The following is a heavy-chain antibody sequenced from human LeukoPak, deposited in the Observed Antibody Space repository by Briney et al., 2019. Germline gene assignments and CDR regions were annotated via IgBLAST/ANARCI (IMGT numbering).Heavy chain of an antibody. CDR3: ARHEDGYNVFDY. Sequence: SETLSLTCTVSGGSISSSSYYWGWIRQPPGKGLEWIGSIYYSGSTYYNPSLKSRVTISVDTSKNQFSLKLSSMTAADTAVYYCARHEDGYNVFDYWGQGTLVTVSS. CDR2: IYYSGST. D-gene: IGHD5-24*01. V-gene: IGHV4-39*01. CDR1: GGSISSSSYY. J-gene: IGHJ4*02.